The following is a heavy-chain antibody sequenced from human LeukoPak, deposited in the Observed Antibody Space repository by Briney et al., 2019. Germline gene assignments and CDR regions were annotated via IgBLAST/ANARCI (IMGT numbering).Heavy chain of an antibody. Sequence: SETLSLTCAVYGGSFSGYYWSWIRQPPGKGLEWIGEINHSGSTNYNPSLKSRVTISVDTSKNQSSLKLSSVTAADTAVYYCARGPAYYDFWSGYQNFDYWGQGTLVTVSS. CDR1: GGSFSGYY. D-gene: IGHD3-3*01. J-gene: IGHJ4*02. V-gene: IGHV4-34*01. CDR3: ARGPAYYDFWSGYQNFDY. CDR2: INHSGST.